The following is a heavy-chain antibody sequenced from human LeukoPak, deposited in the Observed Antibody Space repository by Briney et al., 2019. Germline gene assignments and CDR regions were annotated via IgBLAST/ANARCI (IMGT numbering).Heavy chain of an antibody. V-gene: IGHV1-58*02. CDR2: IVVGSGNT. CDR1: GFTFTSSA. J-gene: IGHJ4*02. D-gene: IGHD6-13*01. Sequence: SVRVSCKASGFTFTSSAMQWVRQARGQRLEWIGWIVVGSGNTNYAQKFQERVTITRDMSTSTAYMELSSLTPDDTAVYFCARDQGSLTRSWYTGYWGQGTQVTVSS. CDR3: ARDQGSLTRSWYTGY.